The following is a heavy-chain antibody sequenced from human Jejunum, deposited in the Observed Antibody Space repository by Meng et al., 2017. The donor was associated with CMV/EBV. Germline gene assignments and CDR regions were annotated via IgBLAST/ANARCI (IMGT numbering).Heavy chain of an antibody. Sequence: LSLTCAASGFTFSSYWIHWVRQAPGKGLVWVSSISNIGSFKACADSVKGRFTVSRDNAKNTAYLQMNSLTVEDAAVYYCGDFEAGWGQGTLVTVSS. CDR2: ISNIGSFK. J-gene: IGHJ4*02. D-gene: IGHD3-3*01. CDR1: GFTFSSYW. CDR3: GDFEAG. V-gene: IGHV3-74*01.